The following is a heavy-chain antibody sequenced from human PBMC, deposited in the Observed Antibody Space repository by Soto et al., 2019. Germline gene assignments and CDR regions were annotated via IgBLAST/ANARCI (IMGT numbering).Heavy chain of an antibody. CDR1: GFTLSNYS. J-gene: IGHJ4*02. V-gene: IGHV3-21*01. CDR3: ARESEDLTSNFDY. Sequence: TGGSLRLSCAASGFTLSNYSMSWVRQTPGKGLEWVSSISSNSNYKYYVDSVKVRFTISRDNAKSSLYLQMNSLRAEDTAVYYCARESEDLTSNFDYWGQGTLVTVSS. CDR2: ISSNSNYK.